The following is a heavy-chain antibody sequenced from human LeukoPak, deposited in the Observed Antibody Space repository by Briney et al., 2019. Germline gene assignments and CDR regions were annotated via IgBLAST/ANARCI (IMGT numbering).Heavy chain of an antibody. CDR1: GFIFSTYG. V-gene: IGHV3-30*02. CDR3: AKNNGSSVRESSHYYCYLDV. CDR2: IRYDGSNT. Sequence: PGGSLRLSCAASGFIFSTYGMHWVRQAPGKGLEWLAFIRYDGSNTYYIDSVKGRFAISRDDSKNTLYLQMNNLRAEDTALYYCAKNNGSSVRESSHYYCYLDVWGKGTTVIVSS. D-gene: IGHD5-12*01. J-gene: IGHJ6*03.